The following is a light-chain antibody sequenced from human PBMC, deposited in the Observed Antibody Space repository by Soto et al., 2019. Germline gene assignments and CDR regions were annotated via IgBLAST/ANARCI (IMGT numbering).Light chain of an antibody. CDR1: QSVSSNY. CDR3: KQYGSSPWT. CDR2: GAS. V-gene: IGKV3-20*01. Sequence: EIVLTQSPGTLSFSPGERATLSCRASQSVSSNYLAWYQQKPGQAPRPLIYGASSRATGIPDRFSGSGAGTDFTLTISRLEPEDFAVYYCKQYGSSPWTFCPGTKVDIK. J-gene: IGKJ1*01.